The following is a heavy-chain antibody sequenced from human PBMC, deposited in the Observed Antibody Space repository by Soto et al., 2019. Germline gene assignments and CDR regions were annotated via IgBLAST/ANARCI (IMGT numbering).Heavy chain of an antibody. Sequence: SETLSLTCTVSGGSISSGGYYWSWIRQHPGKGLEWIEYIYYSGSTYYNPSLKSRVTISVDTSKNQFSLKLSSVTAADTAVYYCARGGIAAAAPPDYWGQGTLVTVSS. CDR3: ARGGIAAAAPPDY. J-gene: IGHJ4*02. CDR2: IYYSGST. V-gene: IGHV4-31*03. CDR1: GGSISSGGYY. D-gene: IGHD6-13*01.